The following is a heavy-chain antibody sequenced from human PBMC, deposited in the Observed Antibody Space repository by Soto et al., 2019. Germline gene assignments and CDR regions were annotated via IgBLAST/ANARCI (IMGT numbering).Heavy chain of an antibody. D-gene: IGHD1-1*01. CDR2: INSDGSST. CDR3: ARDRGPVGTTFDY. J-gene: IGHJ4*02. Sequence: GGSLRLSCAASGFTFSSYWMHWVRQAPGKGLVWVSRINSDGSSTSYADSVKGRFTISRDNAKNSLYLQVNSLRAEDTAVYYCARDRGPVGTTFDYWGQGTLVTVSS. CDR1: GFTFSSYW. V-gene: IGHV3-74*01.